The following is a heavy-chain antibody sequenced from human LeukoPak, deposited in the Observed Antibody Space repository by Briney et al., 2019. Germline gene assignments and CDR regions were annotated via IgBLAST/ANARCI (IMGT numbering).Heavy chain of an antibody. D-gene: IGHD6-13*01. Sequence: GGSLRLSCAASGFTVSSNYMSWVRQALGKGLEWVSVIYSGGSTYYADSVKGRFTISRDNSKNTLYLQMNSLRAEDTAVYYCASGLNKAAGEEVRDYWGQGTLVTVSS. CDR3: ASGLNKAAGEEVRDY. V-gene: IGHV3-53*01. J-gene: IGHJ4*02. CDR2: IYSGGST. CDR1: GFTVSSNY.